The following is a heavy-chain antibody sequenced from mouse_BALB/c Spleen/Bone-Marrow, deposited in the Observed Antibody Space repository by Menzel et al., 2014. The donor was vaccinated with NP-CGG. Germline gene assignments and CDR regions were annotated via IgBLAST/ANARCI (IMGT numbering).Heavy chain of an antibody. D-gene: IGHD2-3*01. CDR2: IYPGDGDT. Sequence: VKLVESGPELVRPGASVKISCKASGYAFSTSWMNWVKQRPGQGLEWIGRIYPGDGDTNYNGKFEGKATLTADKSSSTAYMQLSSLTSVDSAVYFCARSDGYRTMDYWGQGTSVTVSS. V-gene: IGHV1-82*01. CDR1: GYAFSTSW. CDR3: ARSDGYRTMDY. J-gene: IGHJ4*01.